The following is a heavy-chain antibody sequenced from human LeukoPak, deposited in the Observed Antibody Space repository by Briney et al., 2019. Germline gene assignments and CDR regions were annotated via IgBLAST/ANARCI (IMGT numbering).Heavy chain of an antibody. CDR1: RGPISSHY. V-gene: IGHV4-59*11. Sequence: SETLSLTCNVSRGPISSHYWSWIRQPPGKGLEWIGYVSFSGTTKYSPSLNSRVTISRDTSKNQFSLRVNSVTAADTAVYYCARGYDFWSGYYPRSLYYYGMDVWGQGTTVTVSS. CDR3: ARGYDFWSGYYPRSLYYYGMDV. CDR2: VSFSGTT. J-gene: IGHJ6*02. D-gene: IGHD3-3*01.